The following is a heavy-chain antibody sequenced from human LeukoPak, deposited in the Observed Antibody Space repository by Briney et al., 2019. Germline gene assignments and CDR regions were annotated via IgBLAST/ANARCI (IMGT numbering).Heavy chain of an antibody. Sequence: GGSLRLSCAASGFTFSNAWMSWVRQAPGKGLEWVGRIKSKTDGGTTDYAAPVKGRFTISRDDSKNTPYLQMNSLKTEDTAAYYCTAPGHYSTSSVIYYWGQGTLVTVSS. J-gene: IGHJ4*02. D-gene: IGHD6-6*01. V-gene: IGHV3-15*01. CDR3: TAPGHYSTSSVIYY. CDR1: GFTFSNAW. CDR2: IKSKTDGGTT.